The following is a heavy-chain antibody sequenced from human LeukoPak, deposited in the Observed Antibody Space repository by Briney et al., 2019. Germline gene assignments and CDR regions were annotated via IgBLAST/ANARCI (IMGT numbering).Heavy chain of an antibody. CDR2: IYCNGNT. CDR3: AREEIKYYDSSGYYPAGFQD. Sequence: SQTLSLTCTVSGGSISSGDYYWSWIRQPPGKGLEWIGYIYCNGNTYYHPSLKSRVTISVDTSKNQFSLKLSSVTAADTAVYYCAREEIKYYDSSGYYPAGFQDWGQGTLVAVSS. D-gene: IGHD3-22*01. V-gene: IGHV4-30-4*08. J-gene: IGHJ1*01. CDR1: GGSISSGDYY.